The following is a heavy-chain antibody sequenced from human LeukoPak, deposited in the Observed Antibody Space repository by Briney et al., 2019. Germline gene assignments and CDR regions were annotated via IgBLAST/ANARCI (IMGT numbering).Heavy chain of an antibody. V-gene: IGHV3-23*01. Sequence: GGSLRLSCAASGFTFSSYAMSWVRQAPGKGLERVSAISGSGGSTYYADSVKGRFTISRDNSKNTLYLQMNSLRAEDTAVYYCAGMVRGVTPFFDYWGQGTLVTVSS. J-gene: IGHJ4*02. CDR2: ISGSGGST. CDR3: AGMVRGVTPFFDY. CDR1: GFTFSSYA. D-gene: IGHD3-10*01.